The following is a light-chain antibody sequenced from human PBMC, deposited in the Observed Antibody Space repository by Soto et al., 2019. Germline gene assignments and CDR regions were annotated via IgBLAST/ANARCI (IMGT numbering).Light chain of an antibody. Sequence: DIQMTQSPSTLSASVGDRVTITCRASQTINSWLAWYQQKPGKAPQLLIYAASTLQGVVPLSFSGSRSGTDFTLTISSLQPDDFATYCYQRYDSDPWTFGQGTKVEV. J-gene: IGKJ1*01. CDR2: AAS. V-gene: IGKV1-5*01. CDR1: QTINSW. CDR3: QRYDSDPWT.